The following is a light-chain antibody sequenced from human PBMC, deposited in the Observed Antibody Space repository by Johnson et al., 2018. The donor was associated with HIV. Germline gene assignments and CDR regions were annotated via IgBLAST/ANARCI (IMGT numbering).Light chain of an antibody. V-gene: IGLV1-51*01. CDR3: GTWDSRLSAWS. CDR2: DNN. Sequence: QSVLTQPPSVSAAPGQKVTISCSGSSSDIGNNYVSWYQQLPGTAPKLLIYDNNKRPSAIPDRFSGSKSGTSATLGITGLQTGDEADYYCGTWDSRLSAWSFGTGTKVAVL. J-gene: IGLJ1*01. CDR1: SSDIGNNY.